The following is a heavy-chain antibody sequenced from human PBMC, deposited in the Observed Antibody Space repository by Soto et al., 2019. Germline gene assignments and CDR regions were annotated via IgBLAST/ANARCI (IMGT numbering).Heavy chain of an antibody. J-gene: IGHJ3*02. CDR1: GASITSGGYY. CDR3: ARATLVGANFDAFDI. CDR2: IYYSGTT. Sequence: SETLSLTCTFSGASITSGGYYWTWIRQHPGKGLEWIGYIYYSGTTYYNPSLKSRVTISVETSKNQFSLKLSSVTAADTAMYYCARATLVGANFDAFDIRGRGTMVT. V-gene: IGHV4-31*03. D-gene: IGHD1-26*01.